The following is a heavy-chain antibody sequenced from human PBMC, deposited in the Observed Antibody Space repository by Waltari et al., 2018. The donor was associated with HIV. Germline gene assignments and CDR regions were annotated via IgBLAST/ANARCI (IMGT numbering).Heavy chain of an antibody. D-gene: IGHD6-13*01. J-gene: IGHJ6*02. CDR1: GLTFSHHL. CDR3: ARGGLAITPAGTRLYTGMDV. CDR2: IHYYRNNK. Sequence: QGHLVEYGGGVVQPGGSLQLSCAASGLTFSHHLIQWVREGPGKGLEWVTFIHYYRNNKNDADSVKGRFTVSRDNSKKTLYLQMNSLRHEDTALYYCARGGLAITPAGTRLYTGMDVWGQGTTVTVSS. V-gene: IGHV3-30*02.